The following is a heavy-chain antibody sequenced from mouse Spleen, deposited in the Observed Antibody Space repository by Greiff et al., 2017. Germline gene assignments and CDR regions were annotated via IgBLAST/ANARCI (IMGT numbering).Heavy chain of an antibody. D-gene: IGHD2-13*01. J-gene: IGHJ3*01. Sequence: EVQLQQSGPELVKPGASVKISCKASGYTFTDYNMHWVKQSHGKSLEWIGYIYPYNGGTGYNQKFKSKATLTVDNSSSTAYMELRSLTSEDSAVYYCARGLLGFAYWGQGTLVTVSA. CDR3: ARGLLGFAY. V-gene: IGHV1S29*02. CDR1: GYTFTDYN. CDR2: IYPYNGGT.